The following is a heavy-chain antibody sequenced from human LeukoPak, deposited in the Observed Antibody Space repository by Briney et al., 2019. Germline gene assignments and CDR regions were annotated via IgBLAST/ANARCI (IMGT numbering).Heavy chain of an antibody. CDR3: ARVGIAASRLDAFDI. D-gene: IGHD6-13*01. CDR1: GGSISSYY. J-gene: IGHJ3*02. Sequence: PSETLSLTCTVSGGSISSYYWSWIRQPPGKGLEWIGYIYYSGSTNYNPSLKSRVTISVDTSKNQFSLKLSSVTAADTAVYYCARVGIAASRLDAFDIWGQGTMVTVSS. V-gene: IGHV4-59*12. CDR2: IYYSGST.